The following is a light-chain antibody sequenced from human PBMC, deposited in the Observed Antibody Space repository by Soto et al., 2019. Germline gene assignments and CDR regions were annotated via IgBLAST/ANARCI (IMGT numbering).Light chain of an antibody. CDR1: HAIDNL. CDR3: QQTFNFPLS. CDR2: AAS. Sequence: IEMTQSPSSVSASVGDRVTITCRASHAIDNLLAWYQQKPGKAPRLLIYAASTLHSGVPSRFSGSGSGKECTLAISSLRPEDFATYYCQQTFNFPLSFGGGTKVE. V-gene: IGKV1-12*01. J-gene: IGKJ4*01.